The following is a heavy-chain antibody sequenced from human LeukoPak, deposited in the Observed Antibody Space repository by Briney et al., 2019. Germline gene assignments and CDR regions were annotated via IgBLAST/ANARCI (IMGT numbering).Heavy chain of an antibody. V-gene: IGHV4-59*01. Sequence: SETLSLTCTVSGGSISSYYWSWIRQPPGRGLEWIGYIYYSGSTNYNPSLKSRVTISVDTSKNQFSLKLSSVTAADTAVYYCARSGYSYGHYFDYWSQGTLVTVSS. CDR1: GGSISSYY. J-gene: IGHJ4*02. CDR3: ARSGYSYGHYFDY. CDR2: IYYSGST. D-gene: IGHD5-18*01.